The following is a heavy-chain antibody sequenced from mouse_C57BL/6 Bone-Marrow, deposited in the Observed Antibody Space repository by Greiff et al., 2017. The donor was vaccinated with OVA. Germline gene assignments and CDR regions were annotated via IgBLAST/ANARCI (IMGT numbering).Heavy chain of an antibody. Sequence: VQLQQSGPELVKPGASVKLSCKASGYTFTSYDINWVKQRPGQGLEWIGWIYPRDGSTKYNEKFKGKATLTVDTSSSTAYMELHSLTSEDSAVYFCAREFITTVVAREDYFDYWGQGTTLTVSS. J-gene: IGHJ2*01. V-gene: IGHV1-85*01. CDR3: AREFITTVVAREDYFDY. D-gene: IGHD1-1*01. CDR2: IYPRDGST. CDR1: GYTFTSYD.